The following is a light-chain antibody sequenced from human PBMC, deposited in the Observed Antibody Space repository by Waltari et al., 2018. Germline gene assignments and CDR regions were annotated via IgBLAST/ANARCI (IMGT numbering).Light chain of an antibody. CDR3: QQYHSAPIT. V-gene: IGKV4-1*01. J-gene: IGKJ5*01. CDR1: QSILMTSNNNNY. Sequence: DIVMTQSPDSLAVSLGERATIHCRSSQSILMTSNNNNYLAWYQQKPGQPPRLLIYWAFTRAFGVPDRFRGSASGTDFTLTISSLQAEDVAIYYCQQYHSAPITFGQGTRLEIK. CDR2: WAF.